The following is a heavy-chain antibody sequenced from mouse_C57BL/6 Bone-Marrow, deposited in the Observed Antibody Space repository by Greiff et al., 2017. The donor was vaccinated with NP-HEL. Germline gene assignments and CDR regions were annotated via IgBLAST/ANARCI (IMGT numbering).Heavy chain of an antibody. CDR3: ARSSDYDGENY. J-gene: IGHJ2*01. Sequence: VQLQQSGAELVMPGASVKLSCKASGYTFTSYWMHWVKQRPGQGLEWIGEIDPSDSYTNYNQKFKGKSTLTVDKSSSTAYMQLSSLTSEDSAVYYCARSSDYDGENYWGQGTTLTVSS. V-gene: IGHV1-69*01. CDR2: IDPSDSYT. CDR1: GYTFTSYW. D-gene: IGHD2-4*01.